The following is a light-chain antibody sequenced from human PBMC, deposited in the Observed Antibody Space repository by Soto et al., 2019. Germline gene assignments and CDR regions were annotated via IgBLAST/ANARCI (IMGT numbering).Light chain of an antibody. Sequence: EIVMTQSPATLSVSPGERATLSCRASQSVSSKLAWYQQKPGQAPRLLIYDASSRATGVPDRFIGSGSGTEFTLTIISLQSEDFAVHYCQRYSDWPPWTLGQGTKVDIK. CDR2: DAS. CDR3: QRYSDWPPWT. CDR1: QSVSSK. J-gene: IGKJ1*01. V-gene: IGKV3-15*01.